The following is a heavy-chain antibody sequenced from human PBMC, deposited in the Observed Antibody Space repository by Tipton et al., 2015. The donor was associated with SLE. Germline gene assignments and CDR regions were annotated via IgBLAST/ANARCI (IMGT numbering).Heavy chain of an antibody. D-gene: IGHD5-24*01. V-gene: IGHV4-38-2*02. CDR3: ARGDGYNFDY. CDR2: IYHSGST. Sequence: TLSFTCTVSGYSISSGFYWGWIRQPPGKGLEWIGNIYHSGSTFCNPSLKSRVTISVDTSKNQFSLKLSSVTAADTAVYYCARGDGYNFDYWGQGTLVTVSS. CDR1: GYSISSGFY. J-gene: IGHJ4*02.